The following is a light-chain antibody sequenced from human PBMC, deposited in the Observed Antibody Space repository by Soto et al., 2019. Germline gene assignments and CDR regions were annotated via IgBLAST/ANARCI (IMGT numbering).Light chain of an antibody. CDR3: QKYNSAPRT. CDR1: QDISNY. CDR2: AAS. J-gene: IGKJ4*01. V-gene: IGKV1-27*01. Sequence: DIQMTQSRSSLSASVGDRVTITCRASQDISNYLAWYQQKPGKVPKLLIYAASTLQSGVPSRFSGSGSGTDFTLTISSLQPEDVATYYCQKYNSAPRTFGGGTKVEIK.